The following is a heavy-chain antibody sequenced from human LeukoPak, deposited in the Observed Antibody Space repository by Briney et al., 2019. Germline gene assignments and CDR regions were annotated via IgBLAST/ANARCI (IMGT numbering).Heavy chain of an antibody. D-gene: IGHD4-23*01. CDR1: CGSISSYY. J-gene: IGHJ4*02. V-gene: IGHV4-4*07. Sequence: SETLSLTCTVSCGSISSYYWRWIRQPAGKGLEWIGRIYTSGNTNYNPSLKSRVTMSVDTSKNQFSLKLSSVTAADTAVYYCARDRGDYGGPDYWGQGTLVTVSS. CDR2: IYTSGNT. CDR3: ARDRGDYGGPDY.